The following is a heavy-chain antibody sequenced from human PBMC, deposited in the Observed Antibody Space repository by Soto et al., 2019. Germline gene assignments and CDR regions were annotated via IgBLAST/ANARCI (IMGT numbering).Heavy chain of an antibody. CDR3: ATSNGGTYYYYYGMDV. V-gene: IGHV3-30*03. D-gene: IGHD1-26*01. Sequence: QVQLVESGGGVVQPGRSLRLSCAASGFTFSSYGMHWVRQAPGKGLEWVAVISYDGSNKYYADSVKGRFTISRDNSKNTLYLQMNSLRAEDTAVYYCATSNGGTYYYYYGMDVWGQGTTVTASS. CDR1: GFTFSSYG. CDR2: ISYDGSNK. J-gene: IGHJ6*02.